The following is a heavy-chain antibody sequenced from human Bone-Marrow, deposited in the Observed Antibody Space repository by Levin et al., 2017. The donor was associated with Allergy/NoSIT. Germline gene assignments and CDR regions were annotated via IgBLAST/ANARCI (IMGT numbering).Heavy chain of an antibody. D-gene: IGHD1-14*01. J-gene: IGHJ3*02. Sequence: GGSLRLSCKASGYGLTTHWITWVRQMPGKGLEWMGRIDPSDSYTYLSPSFEGHVTISLDMSVSTAYLQSTSLKASDTAMYYCARHRTGVYEGSDPENDAFDIWGQGTMVTVSS. CDR3: ARHRTGVYEGSDPENDAFDI. CDR2: IDPSDSYT. V-gene: IGHV5-10-1*01. CDR1: GYGLTTHW.